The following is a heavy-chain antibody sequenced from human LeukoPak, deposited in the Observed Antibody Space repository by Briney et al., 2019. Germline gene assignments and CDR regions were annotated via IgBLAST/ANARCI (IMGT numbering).Heavy chain of an antibody. V-gene: IGHV3-33*01. CDR3: ARGGLYSSSSATSFDY. D-gene: IGHD6-6*01. J-gene: IGHJ4*02. Sequence: GGSLRLSCAASGFTFSSYGMRWVRQAPGKGLEWVAVIWYDGSNKYYADSVKGRFTISRDNSKNTLYLQMNSLRAEDTAVYYCARGGLYSSSSATSFDYWGQGTLVTVSS. CDR2: IWYDGSNK. CDR1: GFTFSSYG.